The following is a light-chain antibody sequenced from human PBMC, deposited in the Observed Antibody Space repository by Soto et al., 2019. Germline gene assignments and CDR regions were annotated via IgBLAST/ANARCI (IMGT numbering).Light chain of an antibody. V-gene: IGLV2-14*01. J-gene: IGLJ2*01. Sequence: QSALTQPASVSGSPGQSITISCTGTSSDVGGYNYVSWYQQHPGKVPKLMIYEVSHRPSGVSDRFSGSKSGNTASLTTSGLQAEDVADYYCSSYTTSSTLVVFGGGTKLTVL. CDR3: SSYTTSSTLVV. CDR1: SSDVGGYNY. CDR2: EVS.